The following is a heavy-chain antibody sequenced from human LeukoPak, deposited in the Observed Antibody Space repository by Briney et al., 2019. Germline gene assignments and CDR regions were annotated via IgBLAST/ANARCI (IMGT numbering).Heavy chain of an antibody. Sequence: PSETLSLTCTVSGGSISSSSYYWGWIRQPPGKGLEWIGSIYYSGSTYYNPSLKSRVTISVDTSKNQFSLKLSSVTAADTAVYYCATGKAAAGVDGYWGQGTLVTVSS. V-gene: IGHV4-39*01. J-gene: IGHJ4*02. CDR1: GGSISSSSYY. CDR2: IYYSGST. CDR3: ATGKAAAGVDGY. D-gene: IGHD6-13*01.